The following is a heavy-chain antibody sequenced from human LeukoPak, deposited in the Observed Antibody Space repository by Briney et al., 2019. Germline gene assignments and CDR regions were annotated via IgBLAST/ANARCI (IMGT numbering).Heavy chain of an antibody. CDR1: GGSISSYY. J-gene: IGHJ4*02. CDR2: IYTSGST. D-gene: IGHD3-22*01. Sequence: PSETLSLTCTVSGGSISSYYWSWIRQPAGKGLEWIGRIYTSGSTNYNPSLKSRVTMSVDTSKNQFSLKLSSVTAADTAVYYCAKRLYYYDSSGYFDYWGQGTLVTVSS. CDR3: AKRLYYYDSSGYFDY. V-gene: IGHV4-4*07.